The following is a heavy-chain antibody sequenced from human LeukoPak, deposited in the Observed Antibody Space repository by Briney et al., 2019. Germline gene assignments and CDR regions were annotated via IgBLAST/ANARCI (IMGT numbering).Heavy chain of an antibody. CDR2: IYYSGST. V-gene: IGHV4-31*03. CDR1: GGSISSGGYY. CDR3: ARDFGFPPRKTGTTPPSFDY. Sequence: KSSETLSLTCTVSGGSISSGGYYWSWIRQHPGKGLEWIGYIYYSGSTYYNPSLKSRVTISVDTSKNQFSLKLSSVTAADTAVYYCARDFGFPPRKTGTTPPSFDYWGQGTLVTVSS. J-gene: IGHJ4*02. D-gene: IGHD1-14*01.